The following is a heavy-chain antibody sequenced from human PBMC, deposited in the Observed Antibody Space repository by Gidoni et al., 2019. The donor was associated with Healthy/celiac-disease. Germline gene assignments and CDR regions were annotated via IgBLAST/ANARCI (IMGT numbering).Heavy chain of an antibody. Sequence: HVQRVAAGGGVVRPVRSLSSSCPAPRLTSRTCATGWWRRAPREGLEWVAVVSYDRGNKCYADYVTDRFGMTRDNSKDTLYLNMNSVSAQDTAVYYCARDPHAPELHLGYCSSTSCYGFSSWFDAWGQGTLVTVSS. J-gene: IGHJ5*02. CDR1: RLTSRTCA. CDR3: ARDPHAPELHLGYCSSTSCYGFSSWFDA. D-gene: IGHD2-2*01. V-gene: IGHV3-30*09. CDR2: VSYDRGNK.